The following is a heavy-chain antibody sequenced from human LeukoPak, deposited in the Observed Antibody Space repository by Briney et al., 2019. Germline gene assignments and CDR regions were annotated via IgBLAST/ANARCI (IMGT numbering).Heavy chain of an antibody. CDR1: GYTFTSYD. CDR3: ARAYYYDSSGDFDY. J-gene: IGHJ4*02. V-gene: IGHV1-8*01. Sequence: ASVKVSCKASGYTFTSYDINWVRQATGQGLEWMGWMNPNSGNTGYAQKFQGRVTMTRNISISTAYMELSSLRSEDTAVYYCARAYYYDSSGDFDYWGQGTLVTVSS. D-gene: IGHD3-22*01. CDR2: MNPNSGNT.